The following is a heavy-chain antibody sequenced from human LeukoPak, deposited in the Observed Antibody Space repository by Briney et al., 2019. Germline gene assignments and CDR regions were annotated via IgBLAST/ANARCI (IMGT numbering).Heavy chain of an antibody. D-gene: IGHD3-10*01. CDR2: ISSSGSTI. Sequence: PGGSLRLSCVASGFNFDTYDMSWIRQAPGKGLEWVSYISSSGSTIYYADSVKGRFTISRDDARNSLYLQMNSLRAGDTAVYYCARHYGSGTYYSYYFDYWGQGTLVTVSS. J-gene: IGHJ4*02. V-gene: IGHV3-11*01. CDR3: ARHYGSGTYYSYYFDY. CDR1: GFNFDTYD.